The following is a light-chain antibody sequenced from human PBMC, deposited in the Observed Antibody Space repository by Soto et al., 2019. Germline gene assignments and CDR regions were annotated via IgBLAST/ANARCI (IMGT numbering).Light chain of an antibody. CDR2: GAS. J-gene: IGKJ1*01. CDR3: QHYGQT. V-gene: IGKV3-20*01. CDR1: QIVRSTY. Sequence: VLTQSPGTLSLSPGESATLSCRASQIVRSTYLAWYHQRPGQAPRLLIYGASSRATGVPDRFSGGGSGTDFTLTISILEPEDLGVYYCQHYGQTFGPGTKVDIK.